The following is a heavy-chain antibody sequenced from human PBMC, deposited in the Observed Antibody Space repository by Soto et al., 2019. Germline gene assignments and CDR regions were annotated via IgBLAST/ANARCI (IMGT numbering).Heavy chain of an antibody. Sequence: PGGSRRLAGAASGFTFTNYWMHWVRQAPEKGLAWVGPADNERIYTSYAPSVKGRLQIHRQKAKNTLYLQMNDLRVEDTPVYYCGSVFEYWGQGRLVNVS. V-gene: IGHV3-74*01. CDR2: ADNERIYT. CDR3: GSVFEY. J-gene: IGHJ4*02. CDR1: GFTFTNYW.